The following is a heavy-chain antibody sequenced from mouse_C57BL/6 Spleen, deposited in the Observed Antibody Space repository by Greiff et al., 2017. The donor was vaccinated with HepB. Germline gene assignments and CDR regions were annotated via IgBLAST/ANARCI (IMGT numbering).Heavy chain of an antibody. CDR3: AREGITTVVGNWYCDV. CDR1: GFTFSDYY. D-gene: IGHD1-1*01. V-gene: IGHV5-16*01. CDR2: INYDGSST. J-gene: IGHJ1*03. Sequence: EVHLVESEGGLVQPGSSMKLSCTASGFTFSDYYMAWVRQVPEQGLEWVANINYDGSSTNYLDYLKSRFIISRDNATNILYLQLSSLKSEDTAAYYCAREGITTVVGNWYCDVWGTGTTVTVSS.